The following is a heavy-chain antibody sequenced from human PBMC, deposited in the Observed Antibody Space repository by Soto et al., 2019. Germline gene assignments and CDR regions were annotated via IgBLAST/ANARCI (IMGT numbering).Heavy chain of an antibody. CDR3: ARWSYDFWSGYQSVLRSAYTYFDY. V-gene: IGHV1-46*02. CDR1: GYTFKSCY. CDR2: INPSGGST. Sequence: ASVKVSWKACGYTFKSCYLRWVRHSTEKGLEWMGIINPSGGSTSYAQKFQGRVTMTRDTSTSTVYMELSSLRSEDTAVYYCARWSYDFWSGYQSVLRSAYTYFDYWGQGTLVTVSS. J-gene: IGHJ4*02. D-gene: IGHD3-3*01.